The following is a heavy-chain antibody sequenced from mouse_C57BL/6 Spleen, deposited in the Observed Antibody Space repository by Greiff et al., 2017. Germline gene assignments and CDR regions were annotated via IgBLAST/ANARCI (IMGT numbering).Heavy chain of an antibody. Sequence: EVQLQQSVAELVRPGASVKLSCTASGFNIKNTYMHWVKQRPEQGLEWIGRIDPANGNTKYAPKFQGKATITADTSSNTAYLQLSSMTSEDTAIYYCADYYGSRGYYFDYWGQGTTLTVSS. V-gene: IGHV14-3*01. J-gene: IGHJ2*01. CDR2: IDPANGNT. CDR1: GFNIKNTY. D-gene: IGHD1-1*01. CDR3: ADYYGSRGYYFDY.